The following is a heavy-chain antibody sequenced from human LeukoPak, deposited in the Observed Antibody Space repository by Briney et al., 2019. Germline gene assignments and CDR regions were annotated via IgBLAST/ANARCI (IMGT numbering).Heavy chain of an antibody. D-gene: IGHD6-13*01. V-gene: IGHV1-2*02. J-gene: IGHJ4*02. Sequence: GASVKVSCKASGYTFTANYMHWVRQAPGQGLEWMGWMNTNTGDTKNAQKFQGRVTMTRDTSITTAYMELSRLTFDDTAVYYCARGSGTSWYDYWGQGTLVTVSS. CDR1: GYTFTANY. CDR3: ARGSGTSWYDY. CDR2: MNTNTGDT.